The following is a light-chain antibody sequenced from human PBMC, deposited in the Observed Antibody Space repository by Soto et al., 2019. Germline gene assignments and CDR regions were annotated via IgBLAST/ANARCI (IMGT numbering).Light chain of an antibody. J-gene: IGKJ4*01. Sequence: DIQMTQSPSSLSASLGDRVTITCWASQGIRNGLGWYQQKPGKAPKRLIYAASTLQSGVPSRFSGSGSGTEFTLTISSLQPEDFATYYCLQHNNYPLTFGGGTKVDSK. CDR2: AAS. CDR3: LQHNNYPLT. V-gene: IGKV1-17*01. CDR1: QGIRNG.